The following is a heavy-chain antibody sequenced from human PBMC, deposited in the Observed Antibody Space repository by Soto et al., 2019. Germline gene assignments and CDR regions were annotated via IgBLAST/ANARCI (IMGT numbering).Heavy chain of an antibody. J-gene: IGHJ4*02. CDR3: ARALIAVAGTAAFDY. Sequence: ASVKVSCKASGYTFTSYAMHWVRQAPGQRLEWLGWINAGNVNTKYSQKFQGRFTFTRDTSASKAYMELSSLRSEDTAVYYCARALIAVAGTAAFDYWGQGTRSPSPQ. D-gene: IGHD6-19*01. CDR1: GYTFTSYA. V-gene: IGHV1-3*01. CDR2: INAGNVNT.